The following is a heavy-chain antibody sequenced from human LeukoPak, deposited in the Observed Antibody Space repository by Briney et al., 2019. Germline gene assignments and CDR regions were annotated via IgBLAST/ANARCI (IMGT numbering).Heavy chain of an antibody. Sequence: GGSLRLSCAASGFTFSSYGMHWVRQAPGKGLEWVAVISYDGSNKYYADSVKGRFTISRDNAKNTLNLQMNSLRAEDTAVYYCARDLFFSDAGYSSGWRAEYFHHWGQGTLVTVSS. CDR1: GFTFSSYG. CDR2: ISYDGSNK. CDR3: ARDLFFSDAGYSSGWRAEYFHH. D-gene: IGHD6-19*01. J-gene: IGHJ1*01. V-gene: IGHV3-30*03.